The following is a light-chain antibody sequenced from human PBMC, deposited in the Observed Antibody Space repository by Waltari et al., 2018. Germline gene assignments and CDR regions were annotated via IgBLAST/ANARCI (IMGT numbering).Light chain of an antibody. CDR1: QSVSSY. CDR2: GAS. Sequence: VILTQSPATLSLCPGERATLSCRANQSVSSYLAWYQQKPGQAPRLLIYGASSRATGIPDRFSGSGSGTDFTLTISSLEPEDVGVYHCYQHSSGYSFGQGTKVEIK. CDR3: YQHSSGYS. V-gene: IGKV3-11*01. J-gene: IGKJ2*03.